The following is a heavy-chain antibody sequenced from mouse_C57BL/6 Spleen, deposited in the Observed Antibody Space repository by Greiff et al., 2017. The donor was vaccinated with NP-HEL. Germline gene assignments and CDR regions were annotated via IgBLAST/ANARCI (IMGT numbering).Heavy chain of an antibody. J-gene: IGHJ3*01. CDR3: TPYYSNYGFAY. CDR2: IDPENGDT. CDR1: GFNIKDDY. V-gene: IGHV14-4*01. D-gene: IGHD2-5*01. Sequence: EVQLQQSGAELVRPGASVKLSCTASGFNIKDDYMHWVKQRPEQGLEWIGWIDPENGDTEYASKFQGKATITADTSSNTAYLQLSSLTSEDTAVYYCTPYYSNYGFAYWGQGTLVTVSA.